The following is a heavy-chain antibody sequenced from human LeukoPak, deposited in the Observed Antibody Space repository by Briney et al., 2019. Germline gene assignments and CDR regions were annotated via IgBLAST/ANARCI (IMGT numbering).Heavy chain of an antibody. D-gene: IGHD2-2*01. Sequence: SETLSLTCAVSGGSISSSNWWSWVRQPPGKGLEWIGEIYHSGSTNYNPSLKSRVTISVDKSKNQFSLKLSSVTAADTAVYYCARAECSSTSCYELDYWGQGTLVTVSS. V-gene: IGHV4-4*02. CDR2: IYHSGST. CDR3: ARAECSSTSCYELDY. CDR1: GGSISSSNW. J-gene: IGHJ4*02.